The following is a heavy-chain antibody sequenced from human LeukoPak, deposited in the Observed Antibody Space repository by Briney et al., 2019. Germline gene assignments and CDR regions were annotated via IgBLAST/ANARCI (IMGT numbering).Heavy chain of an antibody. CDR2: VYSSGHT. V-gene: IGHV4-39*07. CDR3: ARSAWSGAVVVKVPRAHWFDP. J-gene: IGHJ5*02. CDR1: RGSTISSGYY. Sequence: PGTPSLTCSVSRGSTISSGYYSAWIRPPPGKGPEWIGSVYSSGHTEYNPALKSRVTISVDTSKNQFSLQVNSATAADTAVYYCARSAWSGAVVVKVPRAHWFDPWGQGTLVTVSS. D-gene: IGHD2-21*01.